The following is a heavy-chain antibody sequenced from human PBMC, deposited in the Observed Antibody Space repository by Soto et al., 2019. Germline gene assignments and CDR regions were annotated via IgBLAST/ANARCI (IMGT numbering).Heavy chain of an antibody. V-gene: IGHV1-18*01. CDR3: ARGRYGDY. J-gene: IGHJ4*02. D-gene: IGHD1-1*01. CDR2: ISAHNDNT. CDR1: GYTFTTCG. Sequence: QVHLVQSGAEVRKPGASVKVSCKGSGYTFTTCGITWVRQAPGQGLEWMAWISAHNDNTNYAQKVQGRVTVTRDTSTSTAYMELRNLRSDDTAVYYCARGRYGDYWGQGALVTVSS.